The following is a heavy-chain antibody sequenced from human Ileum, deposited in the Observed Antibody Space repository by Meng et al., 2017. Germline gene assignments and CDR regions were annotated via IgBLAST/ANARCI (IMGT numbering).Heavy chain of an antibody. CDR2: INHSGST. V-gene: IGHV4-34*01. J-gene: IGHJ4*02. CDR1: GGSFSGYY. CDR3: SRTSYYDNSGYYPG. Sequence: QVQLQQGVAGLLKPSWALSLTCAVYGGSFSGYYWSWIRQPPGKGLEWIGEINHSGSTNYNPSLKSRVTISVDTSKNQFSLKLSSVTAADTAVYYCSRTSYYDNSGYYPGWGQGTLVTVSS. D-gene: IGHD3-22*01.